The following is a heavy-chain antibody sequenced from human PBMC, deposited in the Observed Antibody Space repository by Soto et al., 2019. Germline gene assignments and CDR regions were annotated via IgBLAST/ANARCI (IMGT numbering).Heavy chain of an antibody. Sequence: EVQLVESGGGLVQPGGSLRLSCAVSGLSFSNYWMSWVRQAPGKGLEWVANIKHDGSDQYYVDSMRGRFTISRDNAKNSLYLQMNSLRAEDTAVYYCVRGGGSLDYWGQGTLVTVSS. CDR1: GLSFSNYW. CDR2: IKHDGSDQ. D-gene: IGHD3-10*01. J-gene: IGHJ4*02. V-gene: IGHV3-7*01. CDR3: VRGGGSLDY.